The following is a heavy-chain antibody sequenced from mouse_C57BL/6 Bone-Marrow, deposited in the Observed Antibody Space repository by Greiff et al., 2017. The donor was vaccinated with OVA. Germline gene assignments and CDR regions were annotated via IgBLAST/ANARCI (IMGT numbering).Heavy chain of an antibody. Sequence: QVQLQQPGAELVKPGASVKLSCKASGYTFTSYWMHWVKQRPGQGLEWIGMIHPNSGSTNYNEKFKSKATLTVDKSSSTAYMQLSSLTSEDSTVYYCARDVWLRRRDYYAMDYWGQGTSVTVSS. V-gene: IGHV1-64*01. J-gene: IGHJ4*01. CDR3: ARDVWLRRRDYYAMDY. D-gene: IGHD2-2*01. CDR2: IHPNSGST. CDR1: GYTFTSYW.